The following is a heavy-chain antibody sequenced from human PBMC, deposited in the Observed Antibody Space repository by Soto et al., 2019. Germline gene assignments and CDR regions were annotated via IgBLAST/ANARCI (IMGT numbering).Heavy chain of an antibody. D-gene: IGHD6-19*01. CDR1: QYTFTNFY. CDR3: ATSSDWSPLLDY. J-gene: IGHJ4*02. Sequence: ASVKVSCKASQYTFTNFYLHWVRQAPGQRPEWVGWINNGGGTIYAQKFQGRLSMTRDTSITTAYMELSRLSSDDTAFYYCATSSDWSPLLDYWGQGTLVTVSS. V-gene: IGHV1-2*02. CDR2: INNGGGT.